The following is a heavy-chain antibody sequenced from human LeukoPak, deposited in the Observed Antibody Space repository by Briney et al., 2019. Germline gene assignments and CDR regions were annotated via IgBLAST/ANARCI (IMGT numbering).Heavy chain of an antibody. Sequence: GGSLRLSCAASGFTVSSNYMSWVRQAPGKGLEWVSVIYSGGSTYYADSVKGRFTISRDNSKNTLYLQMNSLRAEDTAVYYCARVRATMVRGVTNGWFDPWGQGTRVTVSS. J-gene: IGHJ5*02. D-gene: IGHD3-10*01. CDR3: ARVRATMVRGVTNGWFDP. CDR1: GFTVSSNY. CDR2: IYSGGST. V-gene: IGHV3-66*01.